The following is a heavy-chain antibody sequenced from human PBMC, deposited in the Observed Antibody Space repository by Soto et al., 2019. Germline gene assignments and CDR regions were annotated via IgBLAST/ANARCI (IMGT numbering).Heavy chain of an antibody. V-gene: IGHV1-24*01. CDR1: GYTLTELS. Sequence: GASVKVSCKVSGYTLTELSMHWVRQAPGKGLEWMGGFDPEGGETIYAQKFQGRVTMTEDTSTDTAYMEPSSLRAEDTAVYYCATDLSSRGWYRGLDYWGQGTLVTVSS. D-gene: IGHD6-19*01. CDR2: FDPEGGET. CDR3: ATDLSSRGWYRGLDY. J-gene: IGHJ4*02.